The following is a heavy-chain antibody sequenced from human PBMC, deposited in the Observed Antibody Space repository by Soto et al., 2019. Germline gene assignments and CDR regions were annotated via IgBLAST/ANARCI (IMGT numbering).Heavy chain of an antibody. J-gene: IGHJ4*02. Sequence: PSETLSLTCTVSGGSISSSSYYWGWIRQPPGKGLEWIGSIYYSGSTYYNPSLKSRVTISVDTSKNQFSLKLSSVTAADTAVYYCAAFDYGVYGGYYFDYWGQGTLVTVSS. CDR2: IYYSGST. V-gene: IGHV4-39*01. D-gene: IGHD4-17*01. CDR3: AAFDYGVYGGYYFDY. CDR1: GGSISSSSYY.